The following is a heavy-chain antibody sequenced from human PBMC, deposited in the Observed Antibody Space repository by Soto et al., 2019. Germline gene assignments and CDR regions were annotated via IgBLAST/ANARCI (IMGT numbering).Heavy chain of an antibody. CDR2: IYWDDGK. CDR3: AHARHPYSYSGMDV. V-gene: IGHV2-5*02. J-gene: IGHJ6*02. Sequence: QITLKESGPTLVKPTQTLTLTCTFSGFSLSTSGVGVGWIRQPPGKALEWLALIYWDDGKRYSPSLKSRLTITQETSKNQVVLTMTNKDPVDTATYYCAHARHPYSYSGMDVWGQGTTVTVSS. CDR1: GFSLSTSGVG.